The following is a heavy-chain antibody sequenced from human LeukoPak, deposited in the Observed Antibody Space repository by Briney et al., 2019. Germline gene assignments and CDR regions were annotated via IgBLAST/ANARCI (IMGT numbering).Heavy chain of an antibody. CDR3: ARDILATSIAAPYY. V-gene: IGHV4-39*07. D-gene: IGHD6-13*01. CDR2: IFYSGRT. CDR1: GGSISSSTYY. J-gene: IGHJ4*02. Sequence: SETLSLTCTVSGGSISSSTYYWGWIRQPPGKGLEWIGSIFYSGRTYYNPSLKSRVTMSVDTSKNQFSLRLSSVNAAGTAVYYCARDILATSIAAPYYWGQGTLVTVSP.